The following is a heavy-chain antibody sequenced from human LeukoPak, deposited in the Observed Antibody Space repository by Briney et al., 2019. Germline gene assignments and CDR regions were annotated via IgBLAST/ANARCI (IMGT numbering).Heavy chain of an antibody. J-gene: IGHJ6*03. CDR3: ARTTEGYCSSASCFGFSYSYYMDV. Sequence: KSSETLSLTCTVSGGSISNYYWSWIRQPPGKGLEWIGYIYYSGSTNYNPSLKSRVTISVDTSKNQFSLKLSSVIAADTAVYYCARTTEGYCSSASCFGFSYSYYMDVWGKGTTVTISS. V-gene: IGHV4-59*01. D-gene: IGHD2-2*01. CDR1: GGSISNYY. CDR2: IYYSGST.